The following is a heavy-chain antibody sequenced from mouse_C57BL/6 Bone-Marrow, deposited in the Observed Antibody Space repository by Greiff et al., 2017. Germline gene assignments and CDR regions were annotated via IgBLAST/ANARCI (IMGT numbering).Heavy chain of an antibody. CDR2: IDPSDSYT. V-gene: IGHV1-69*01. D-gene: IGHD1-1*01. CDR1: GYTFTSYW. J-gene: IGHJ4*01. Sequence: QVQLKQPGAELVMPGASVKLSCKASGYTFTSYWMHWVKQRPGQGLEWIGEIDPSDSYTNYNQKFKGKSTLTVDKSSSTAYMQLSSLTSEDSAVYYCARRYDGSSWAMDYWGQGTSVTVSA. CDR3: ARRYDGSSWAMDY.